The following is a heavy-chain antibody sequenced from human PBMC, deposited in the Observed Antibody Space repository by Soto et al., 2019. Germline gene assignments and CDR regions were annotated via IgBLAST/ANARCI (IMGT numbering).Heavy chain of an antibody. CDR1: GFTFSSSA. Sequence: EVQLLESGGGLIQPGGSLRLSCAASGFTFSSSAIRWVRQAPAKGLEWVTTISGSGASTNYADSVRGRFTISRDNSKNTVSLQMNSLRAEDTAVYYCAKHRYDFGDYSDFWGQGTLVTVSS. J-gene: IGHJ4*02. D-gene: IGHD4-17*01. CDR3: AKHRYDFGDYSDF. V-gene: IGHV3-23*01. CDR2: ISGSGAST.